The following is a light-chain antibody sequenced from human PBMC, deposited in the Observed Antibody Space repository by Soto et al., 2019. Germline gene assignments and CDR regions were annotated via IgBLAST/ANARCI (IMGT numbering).Light chain of an antibody. CDR2: KAS. CDR3: QQYNSYPLT. CDR1: QSISSW. Sequence: DIQMTQSPATLSASVGDRVTISCRASQSISSWFAWYQQKPGKSPKLLIYKASSLESGVPSRCRGSGSGTEFTLTISSLQPDDFAAYYCQQYNSYPLTFGQGTKVEIK. V-gene: IGKV1-5*03. J-gene: IGKJ1*01.